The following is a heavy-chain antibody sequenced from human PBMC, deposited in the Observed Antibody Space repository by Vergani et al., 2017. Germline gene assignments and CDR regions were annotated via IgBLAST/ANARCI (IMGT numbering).Heavy chain of an antibody. D-gene: IGHD2-2*01. CDR2: IIPIFGTA. Sequence: VSCKASGGTFSSYAISWVRQAPGQGLEWMGGIIPIFGTANYAQKFQGRVTITADESTSTAYMELSSLRSEDTAVYYCAREGVPIVVVPAARRYFDLWGRGTLVTVSS. CDR1: GGTFSSYA. V-gene: IGHV1-69*01. J-gene: IGHJ2*01. CDR3: AREGVPIVVVPAARRYFDL.